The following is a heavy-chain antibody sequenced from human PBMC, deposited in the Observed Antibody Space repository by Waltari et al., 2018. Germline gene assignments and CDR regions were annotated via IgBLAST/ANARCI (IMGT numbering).Heavy chain of an antibody. Sequence: QVQLQESGPGLVKPSETLSLTCAVSGYSISSGYFWGWLRQSPGKGMEWIGTIYHSGSTYYNPSLKSRVTISVDTSKNQFSLKLSSVTAADTAVYYCARAIRINGYYPDYWGQGTLVTVSS. CDR1: GYSISSGYF. D-gene: IGHD3-22*01. CDR2: IYHSGST. J-gene: IGHJ4*02. V-gene: IGHV4-38-2*01. CDR3: ARAIRINGYYPDY.